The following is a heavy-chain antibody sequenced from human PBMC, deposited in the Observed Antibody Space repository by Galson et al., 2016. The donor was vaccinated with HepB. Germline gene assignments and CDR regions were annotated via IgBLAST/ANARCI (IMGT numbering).Heavy chain of an antibody. CDR1: GFSFGTCG. CDR2: SSYDGINQ. J-gene: IGHJ4*02. D-gene: IGHD5-24*01. Sequence: SLRLSCATSGFSFGTCGFHWVRQAPGKGLEWVGVSSYDGINQYYSDSVKGRFTISRDNAKNSVYLRMNSLRAEDTAIYYCAKSGEMATIGRVDDYWGQGALVTVSS. V-gene: IGHV3-30*18. CDR3: AKSGEMATIGRVDDY.